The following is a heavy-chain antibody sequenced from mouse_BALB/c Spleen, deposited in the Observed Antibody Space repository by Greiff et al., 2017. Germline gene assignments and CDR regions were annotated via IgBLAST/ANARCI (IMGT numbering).Heavy chain of an antibody. V-gene: IGHV7-3*02. J-gene: IGHJ3*01. CDR3: ARDSPAAGFAY. Sequence: EVHLVESGGGLVQPGGSLRLSCATSGFTFTDYYMSWVRQPPGKALEWLGFIRNKANGYTTEYSASVKGRFTISRDNSQSILYLQMNTLRAEDSATYYCARDSPAAGFAYWGQGTLVTVSA. CDR1: GFTFTDYY. CDR2: IRNKANGYTT.